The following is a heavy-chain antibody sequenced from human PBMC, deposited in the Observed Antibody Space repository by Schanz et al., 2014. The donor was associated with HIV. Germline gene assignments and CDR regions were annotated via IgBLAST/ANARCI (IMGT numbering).Heavy chain of an antibody. J-gene: IGHJ4*02. CDR2: IWYDGSNK. Sequence: QVQLVESGGGVVQPGRSLRLSCAASGFTFSSHGMHWVRQAPGKGLEWVAVIWYDGSNKYYADSVKGRFTISRDNSKNTLYLQMNSLRVDDTAVYYCARGGGSGSYFAGYHFDYWGQGTLVTVSS. D-gene: IGHD1-26*01. V-gene: IGHV3-33*01. CDR1: GFTFSSHG. CDR3: ARGGGSGSYFAGYHFDY.